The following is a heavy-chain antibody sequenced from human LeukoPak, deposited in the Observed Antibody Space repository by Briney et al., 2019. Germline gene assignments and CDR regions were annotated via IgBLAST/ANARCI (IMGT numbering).Heavy chain of an antibody. V-gene: IGHV1-24*01. D-gene: IGHD3-22*01. CDR2: FDPEYGKT. Sequence: ASVKVSCKVSGYTLTELSMHWVRQAPGKGLEWMGGFDPEYGKTIYAQKFQGRVTMTEDTSTDTASMELSSLRSEDTAVYYCATDLFNYYYDSTQPSGYWGQGTLVTVSS. CDR3: ATDLFNYYYDSTQPSGY. CDR1: GYTLTELS. J-gene: IGHJ4*02.